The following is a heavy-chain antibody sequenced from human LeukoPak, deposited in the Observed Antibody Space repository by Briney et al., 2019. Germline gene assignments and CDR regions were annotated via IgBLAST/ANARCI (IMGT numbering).Heavy chain of an antibody. D-gene: IGHD6-13*01. CDR1: GFTFSSYA. CDR2: ISGSGGGT. Sequence: GGSLRLSCAASGFTFSSYAMSWVRQAPGKGLEWVSAISGSGGGTYYADSVKGRFTISRDNSKNTLYLQMNSLRAEDTAVYYCAKEAGYSSSWYTHYFDYWGQGTLVTVSS. J-gene: IGHJ4*02. V-gene: IGHV3-23*01. CDR3: AKEAGYSSSWYTHYFDY.